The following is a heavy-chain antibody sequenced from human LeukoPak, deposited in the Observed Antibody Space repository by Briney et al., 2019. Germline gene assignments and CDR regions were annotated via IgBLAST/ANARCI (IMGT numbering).Heavy chain of an antibody. Sequence: PSETLSLTCAVYGGSFSGYYWSWIRQPPGKGLEWIGEINHSGSTNYNPSLKSRVTISVDTSKNQFSLKLSSVTAADTAVYYCARGPPGDYYMDVWGKGTTVTVSS. J-gene: IGHJ6*03. CDR3: ARGPPGDYYMDV. CDR2: INHSGST. V-gene: IGHV4-34*01. CDR1: GGSFSGYY. D-gene: IGHD3-10*01.